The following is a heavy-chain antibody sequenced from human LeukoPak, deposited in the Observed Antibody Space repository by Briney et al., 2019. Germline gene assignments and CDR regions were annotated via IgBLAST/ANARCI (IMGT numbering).Heavy chain of an antibody. V-gene: IGHV4-59*01. CDR2: IYYSGST. J-gene: IGHJ4*02. CDR1: GGSISSYY. CDR3: AVSGYPSDY. Sequence: PSETLSLICTVSGGSISSYYWSWIRQPPGKGLEWIGYIYYSGSTNYNPSLKSRVTISVDTSKNQFSLKLSSVTAADTAVYYCAVSGYPSDYWGQGTLVTVSS. D-gene: IGHD3-22*01.